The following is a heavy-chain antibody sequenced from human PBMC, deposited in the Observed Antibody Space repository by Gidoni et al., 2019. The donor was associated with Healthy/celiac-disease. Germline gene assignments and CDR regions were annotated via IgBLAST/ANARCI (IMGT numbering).Heavy chain of an antibody. J-gene: IGHJ6*02. CDR3: DYDYVWGSYRYTVDYGMDV. CDR2: ISGSVGST. V-gene: IGHV3-23*01. CDR1: GFTFLRYA. D-gene: IGHD3-16*02. Sequence: EVQLLESGGGLVQPGGSLRLSCAAPGFTFLRYALSWVRQAPGKGLEWVSAISGSVGSTYYADSVKGRFTISRDNSKNTLYLQMNSLRAEDTAVYYCDYDYVWGSYRYTVDYGMDVWGQGTTVTVSS.